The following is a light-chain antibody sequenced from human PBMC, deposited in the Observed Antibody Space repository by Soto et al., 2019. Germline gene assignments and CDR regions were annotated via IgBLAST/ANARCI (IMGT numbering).Light chain of an antibody. V-gene: IGKV3-15*01. J-gene: IGKJ2*01. CDR2: GAS. CDR1: QTVASN. CDR3: QQYHNRPPQYT. Sequence: EIVMTQSPATLSVSPGERATLSCRASQTVASNLAWYQQKPGQAPRLLIHGASTRATGVPVRFSGSGSGTEFTLTISSLQSEDFAVYYCQQYHNRPPQYTFGQGTKLQIK.